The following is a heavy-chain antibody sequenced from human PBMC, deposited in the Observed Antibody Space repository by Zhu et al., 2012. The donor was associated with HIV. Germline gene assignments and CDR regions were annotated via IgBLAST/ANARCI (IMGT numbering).Heavy chain of an antibody. D-gene: IGHD4-23*01. CDR2: ICHSGST. CDR3: ARLRWSNRDYYMDV. V-gene: IGHV4-38-2*01. CDR1: GYSISSGYY. J-gene: IGHJ6*03. Sequence: QVQLRESGPGLVKPSETLSLTCAVSGYSISSGYYWGWIRQPPGKGLEWIGSICHSGSTYYNPSLKSRVTISVDTSKNQFSLKLSSVTAADTAVYYCARLRWSNRDYYMDVWGKGTTVTVSS.